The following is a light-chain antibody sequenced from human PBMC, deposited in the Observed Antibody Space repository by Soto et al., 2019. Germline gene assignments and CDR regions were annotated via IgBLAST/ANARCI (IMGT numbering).Light chain of an antibody. V-gene: IGLV2-11*01. CDR2: DVS. CDR1: SSDVGGYKY. J-gene: IGLJ2*01. CDR3: SSYAGSYTLV. Sequence: QSVLTQPRSVSGSPGQSVTISCTGTSSDVGGYKYVSWYQQHQGKAPKLMIYDVSKRPSGVPDRFSGSKSGNTASLTISGLQAEDEANYYCSSYAGSYTLVFCGGTKLTVL.